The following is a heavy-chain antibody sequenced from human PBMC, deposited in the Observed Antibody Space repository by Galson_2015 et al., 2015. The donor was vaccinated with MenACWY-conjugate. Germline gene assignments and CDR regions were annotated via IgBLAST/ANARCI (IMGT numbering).Heavy chain of an antibody. V-gene: IGHV3-21*01. Sequence: SLRLSCAASGFSFRNYGINWVRQAPGKGLEWVSTISSGSAQTYYRDSVKDRFNISRDSAKNSVYLQMSNLRVEDTAVYYCVAGGWLILAGRPSFLDVWGKGTAVIVSS. CDR3: VAGGWLILAGRPSFLDV. D-gene: IGHD6-19*01. CDR1: GFSFRNYG. CDR2: ISSGSAQT. J-gene: IGHJ6*04.